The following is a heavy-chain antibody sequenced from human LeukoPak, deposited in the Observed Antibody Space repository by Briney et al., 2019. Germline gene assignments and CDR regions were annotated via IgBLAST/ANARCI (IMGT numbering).Heavy chain of an antibody. J-gene: IGHJ4*02. V-gene: IGHV3-23*01. Sequence: GGSLRLSCAASGFTFSSCWMSWVRQAPGKGLEWVSAISGSGGSTYYADSVKGRFTISRDNSKNTLYLQMNSLRAEDTAVYYCAKDRGHYGSGSCYDYWGQGTLVTVSS. CDR1: GFTFSSCW. CDR2: ISGSGGST. CDR3: AKDRGHYGSGSCYDY. D-gene: IGHD3-10*01.